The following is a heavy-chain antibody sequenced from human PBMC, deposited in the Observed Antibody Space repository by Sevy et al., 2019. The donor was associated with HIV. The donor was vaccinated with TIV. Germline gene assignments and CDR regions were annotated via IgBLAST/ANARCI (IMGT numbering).Heavy chain of an antibody. V-gene: IGHV3-23*01. CDR2: ISGSGETT. CDR3: AKDYMVHLWRGYFES. Sequence: GGSLRLSCAASGFSFSNHAMTWVRQPPGRGLEWVSGISGSGETTSYADSVKGRFVISRDNSGNTLYLLMKSLRAEDTAIYYCAKDYMVHLWRGYFESWGQGTLVTVSS. J-gene: IGHJ4*02. CDR1: GFSFSNHA. D-gene: IGHD3-3*01.